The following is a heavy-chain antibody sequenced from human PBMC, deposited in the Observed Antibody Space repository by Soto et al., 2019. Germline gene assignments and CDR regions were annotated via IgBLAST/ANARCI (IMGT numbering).Heavy chain of an antibody. CDR1: GYTFTRYY. Sequence: GASVKVSCKASGYTFTRYYMHWVRQAPGQGLEWMGIINPSGGSTSYAQKFQGRVTMTRDTSTSTVYMELSSLRSEDTAVYYCARAGSPPQGVFLEWLLDGYYYYYGMDVWGQGTTVTVSS. CDR2: INPSGGST. D-gene: IGHD3-3*01. J-gene: IGHJ6*02. V-gene: IGHV1-46*01. CDR3: ARAGSPPQGVFLEWLLDGYYYYYGMDV.